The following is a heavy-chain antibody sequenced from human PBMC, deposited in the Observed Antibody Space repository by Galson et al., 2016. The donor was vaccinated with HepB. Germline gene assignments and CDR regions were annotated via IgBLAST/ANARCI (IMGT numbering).Heavy chain of an antibody. V-gene: IGHV4-34*01. D-gene: IGHD6-19*01. CDR2: TSYGGNS. CDR1: GGSSTDYS. CDR3: ATRIGSGWFFDY. Sequence: ETLSLTCAVYGGSSTDYSWNWIRRPPGKWLEWIGETSYGGNSNYNPSLKSRVTISLDTSKMHFSLRLSSVTGADTAVCYCATRIGSGWFFDYWGQGTLVSVSS. J-gene: IGHJ4*02.